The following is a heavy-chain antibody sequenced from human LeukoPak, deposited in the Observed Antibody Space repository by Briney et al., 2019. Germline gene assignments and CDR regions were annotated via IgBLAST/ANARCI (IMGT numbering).Heavy chain of an antibody. CDR2: IYYSGSS. V-gene: IGHV4-39*01. D-gene: IGHD5-24*01. CDR1: GGSISSSSSY. Sequence: SETLSLTCSVSGGSISSSSSYWGWIRQPPGKGLEWIGSIYYSGSSFDNPALKSRVTISVDTSKNQFSLKLSSVTAADTAVYYCARHRSGWLQSSFDYWGQGTLVSVSS. CDR3: ARHRSGWLQSSFDY. J-gene: IGHJ4*02.